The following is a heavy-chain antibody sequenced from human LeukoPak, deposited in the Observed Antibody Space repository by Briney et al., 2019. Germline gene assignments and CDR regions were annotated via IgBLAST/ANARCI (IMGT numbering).Heavy chain of an antibody. Sequence: QPGGSLRLSRAASGFIFNNYGLIWVRQAPGKGLEWVSAISNDGGGTNYADFVKGRFTISRDNSKNTLFLQMNSLRAEDTALYYCAKGSSGYFVDLWGQGTLVTVSS. V-gene: IGHV3-23*01. CDR3: AKGSSGYFVDL. D-gene: IGHD3-22*01. CDR2: ISNDGGGT. CDR1: GFIFNNYG. J-gene: IGHJ5*02.